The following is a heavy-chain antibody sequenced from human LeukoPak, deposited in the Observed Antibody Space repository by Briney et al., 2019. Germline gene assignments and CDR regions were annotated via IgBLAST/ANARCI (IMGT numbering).Heavy chain of an antibody. V-gene: IGHV3-64*01. CDR3: ARSQDILTAPIGDDAFDI. CDR2: ISSNGGST. J-gene: IGHJ3*02. CDR1: GFTFSSYA. Sequence: PGGSLRLSCAASGFTFSSYAMHWVRQAPGKGLEYVSAISSNGGSTYYANSVKSRFTISRDNSKNTLYLQMGSLRAEDMAVYYCARSQDILTAPIGDDAFDIWGQGTMVTVSS. D-gene: IGHD3-9*01.